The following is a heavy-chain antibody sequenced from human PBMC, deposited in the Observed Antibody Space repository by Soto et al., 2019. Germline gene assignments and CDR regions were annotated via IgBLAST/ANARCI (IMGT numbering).Heavy chain of an antibody. J-gene: IGHJ6*02. V-gene: IGHV4-59*01. CDR1: DASISSYY. D-gene: IGHD3-10*01. CDR3: ARAAYGSGSYYAPYYYYAMDV. CDR2: ILYTGNT. Sequence: SETLSLTCTVSDASISSYYWSWIRQPPGKGLEWLGYILYTGNTNYSPSLKSRVTMSVDTSKNQVSLKLSAVTAADTAVYFCARAAYGSGSYYAPYYYYAMDVWGQGTTVTVSS.